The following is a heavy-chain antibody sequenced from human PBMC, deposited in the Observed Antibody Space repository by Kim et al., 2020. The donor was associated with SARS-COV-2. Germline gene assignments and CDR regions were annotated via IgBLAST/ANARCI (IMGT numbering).Heavy chain of an antibody. CDR2: IYYSGST. CDR3: ARQEARDFWSGYQIRPYFDL. V-gene: IGHV4-39*01. J-gene: IGHJ2*01. CDR1: GGSISSSSYY. Sequence: SETLSLTCTVSGGSISSSSYYWGWIRQPPGKGLEWIGSIYYSGSTYYNPSLKSRVTISVDTSKNQFSLKLSSVTAADTAVYYCARQEARDFWSGYQIRPYFDLWGRGTLVTVSS. D-gene: IGHD3-3*01.